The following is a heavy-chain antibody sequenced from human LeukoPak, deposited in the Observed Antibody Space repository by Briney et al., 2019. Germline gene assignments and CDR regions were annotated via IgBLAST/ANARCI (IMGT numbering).Heavy chain of an antibody. V-gene: IGHV4-30-4*01. CDR2: IYYSGST. CDR1: GASIRSGDYY. Sequence: SQTLSLTCTVSGASIRSGDYYWSWIRQPPGKGLEWIGYIYYSGSTYYNPSLKSRVTISVDTSKNQFSLKLSSVTAADTAVYYCARSSGSSSDAFDIWGQGTMVTVSS. D-gene: IGHD1-26*01. CDR3: ARSSGSSSDAFDI. J-gene: IGHJ3*02.